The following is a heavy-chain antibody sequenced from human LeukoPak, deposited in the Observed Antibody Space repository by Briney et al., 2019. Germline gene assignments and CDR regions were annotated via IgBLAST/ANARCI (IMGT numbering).Heavy chain of an antibody. J-gene: IGHJ3*01. CDR1: GGSFSGYY. CDR2: INHSGST. V-gene: IGHV4-34*01. CDR3: ARNGITMIRD. D-gene: IGHD3-22*01. Sequence: SETLSLTCAVYGGSFSGYYWSWIRQPPGKGLEWIGEINHSGSTNYNPSLKSRVTISVDTSKNQFSLKLRSVTAADRAVYYCARNGITMIRDWGQGTMVTVSS.